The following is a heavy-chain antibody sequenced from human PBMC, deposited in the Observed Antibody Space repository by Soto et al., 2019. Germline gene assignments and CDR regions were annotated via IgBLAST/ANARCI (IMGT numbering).Heavy chain of an antibody. CDR1: GDSISNYY. CDR3: AKYRRTEEEGYTLDY. D-gene: IGHD6-13*01. Sequence: SETLSLTCTVSGDSISNYYWSWIRQPPGKRLEWIGYIYYAGSTTYNPSLESRVTMSVDTSKNQFSLKLNSVNAADTAVYYCAKYRRTEEEGYTLDYWGRGTLVTVSS. V-gene: IGHV4-59*01. J-gene: IGHJ4*02. CDR2: IYYAGST.